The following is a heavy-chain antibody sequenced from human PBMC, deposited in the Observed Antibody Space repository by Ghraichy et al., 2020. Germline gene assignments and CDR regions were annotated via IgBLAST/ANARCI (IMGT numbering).Heavy chain of an antibody. CDR2: IYYSGST. CDR1: GGSITSSTYY. D-gene: IGHD2-21*02. Sequence: SETLSLTCTVSGGSITSSTYYWGWIRQPPGKGLEWIGSIYYSGSTYYNPSLKSRVTISVDTSKNHFSLRLSSVTAADTAVYYCARERGDGDCVVSGILGDYWGQGTLVTVSS. J-gene: IGHJ4*02. V-gene: IGHV4-39*07. CDR3: ARERGDGDCVVSGILGDY.